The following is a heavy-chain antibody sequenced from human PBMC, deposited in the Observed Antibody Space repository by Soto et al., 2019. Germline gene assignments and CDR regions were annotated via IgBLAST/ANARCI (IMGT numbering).Heavy chain of an antibody. CDR2: MNPNSGNT. CDR3: AREIVVVPAATNWFDP. V-gene: IGHV1-8*01. J-gene: IGHJ5*02. Sequence: ASVKVSCKASGYTFTSYDINWVRQATGQGLEWMGWMNPNSGNTGYAQKFQGRVTMTRNTSISTAYMELSSLRSEDTAVYYCAREIVVVPAATNWFDPWGQGTLVTVSS. D-gene: IGHD2-2*01. CDR1: GYTFTSYD.